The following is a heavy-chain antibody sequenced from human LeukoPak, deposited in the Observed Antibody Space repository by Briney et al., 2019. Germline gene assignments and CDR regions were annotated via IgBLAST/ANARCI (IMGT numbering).Heavy chain of an antibody. CDR3: ARTPPNWNYLDY. J-gene: IGHJ4*02. D-gene: IGHD1-1*01. V-gene: IGHV1-2*02. CDR1: GYTFTGYY. Sequence: ASVKVSFKASGYTFTGYYMHWVRQAPGQGLEWMGWINPNSGGTNYAQKFQGRVTMTRDTSISTAYMELSRLRSDDTAVYYCARTPPNWNYLDYWGQGTLVTVSS. CDR2: INPNSGGT.